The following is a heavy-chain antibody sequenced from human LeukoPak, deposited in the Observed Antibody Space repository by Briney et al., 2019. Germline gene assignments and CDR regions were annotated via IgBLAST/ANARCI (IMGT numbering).Heavy chain of an antibody. J-gene: IGHJ3*02. CDR3: ARHWIRYYYGSGSHPNAFDI. Sequence: GESLKFSCKASGYSFTSYCIGWVRQLPGKGREWRGINYPGDSNTSYSPSFQSQVSISADTSINHASLKRSTLKASDTAMYYCARHWIRYYYGSGSHPNAFDIWGQGTMVTVSS. CDR1: GYSFTSYC. D-gene: IGHD3-10*01. CDR2: NYPGDSNT. V-gene: IGHV5-51*01.